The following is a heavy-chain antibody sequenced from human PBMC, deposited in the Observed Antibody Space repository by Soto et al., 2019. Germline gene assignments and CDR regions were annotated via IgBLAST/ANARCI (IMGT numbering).Heavy chain of an antibody. Sequence: QVQLVQSGAEVKKPGSSVKVSCKASGGTFSSYTISWVRQAPGQGLEWMGRIIPILGIANYAQKFQGRVTITADKSTSTAYMELSSLRSEDTAVYYCAISDGTTGTPAPPNFDYWGQGTLVTVS. CDR3: AISDGTTGTPAPPNFDY. V-gene: IGHV1-69*02. J-gene: IGHJ4*02. CDR1: GGTFSSYT. D-gene: IGHD1-1*01. CDR2: IIPILGIA.